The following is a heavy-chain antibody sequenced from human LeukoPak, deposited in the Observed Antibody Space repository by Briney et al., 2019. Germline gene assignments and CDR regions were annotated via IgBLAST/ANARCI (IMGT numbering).Heavy chain of an antibody. J-gene: IGHJ4*02. D-gene: IGHD3-22*01. CDR1: GGXISSGGYS. CDR3: ARVSSGYDFDY. CDR2: IYRSGST. Sequence: PSETLSLTCAVSGGXISSGGYSWSWIRQPPGKGLEFIGYIYRSGSTYYNPSLKSRVTISVDRSKNQFSLKLSSVTAADTAVYYCARVSSGYDFDYWGQGTLVTVSS. V-gene: IGHV4-30-2*01.